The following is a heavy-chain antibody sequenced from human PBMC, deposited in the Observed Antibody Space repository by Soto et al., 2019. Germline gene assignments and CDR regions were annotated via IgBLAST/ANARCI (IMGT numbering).Heavy chain of an antibody. CDR3: GVMTTVVTDAFDI. CDR1: GGSISSGGYY. V-gene: IGHV4-31*03. D-gene: IGHD4-17*01. Sequence: QVQLQESGPGLVKPSQTLSLTCTVSGGSISSGGYYWSWIRQHPGKGLEWIGYIYYSGSTYYNPSLKSRVTISVDTSKNQFSLKLSSVTAADTAVYYCGVMTTVVTDAFDIWGQGTMVTVSS. CDR2: IYYSGST. J-gene: IGHJ3*02.